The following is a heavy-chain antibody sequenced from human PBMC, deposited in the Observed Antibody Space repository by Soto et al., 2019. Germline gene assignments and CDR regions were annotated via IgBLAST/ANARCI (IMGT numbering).Heavy chain of an antibody. Sequence: PSETLSLTCAVYGGSFSGYYWSWIRQPPGKGLEWIGEINHSGSTNYNPSLKSRVTISVDTSKNQFSLKLSSVTAADTAVYYCARSYSSGWYGDFGYWGQGTLVTVSS. CDR1: GGSFSGYY. V-gene: IGHV4-34*01. CDR3: ARSYSSGWYGDFGY. D-gene: IGHD6-19*01. J-gene: IGHJ4*02. CDR2: INHSGST.